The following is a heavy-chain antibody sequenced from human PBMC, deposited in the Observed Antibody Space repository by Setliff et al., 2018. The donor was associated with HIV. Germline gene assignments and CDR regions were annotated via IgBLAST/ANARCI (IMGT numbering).Heavy chain of an antibody. CDR1: GGSISSGDYY. J-gene: IGHJ4*02. V-gene: IGHV4-30-4*08. Sequence: KASETLSLTCTVSGGSISSGDYYWSWIRQPPGKGLEWIGYIYYSGSTYYNPSLKSRVTISVDTSKNQFSLKLSSVTAADTAMYYCVRDDYGYNGKGFDYWGPGTLVTVSS. CDR3: VRDDYGYNGKGFDY. D-gene: IGHD4-17*01. CDR2: IYYSGST.